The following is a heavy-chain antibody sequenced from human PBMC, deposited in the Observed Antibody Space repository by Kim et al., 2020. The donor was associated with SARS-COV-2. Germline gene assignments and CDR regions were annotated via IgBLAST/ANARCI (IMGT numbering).Heavy chain of an antibody. D-gene: IGHD6-13*01. CDR2: K. J-gene: IGHJ4*02. V-gene: IGHV3-7*04. CDR3: ARLGSSSWNFDY. Sequence: KYYLDYVKGRFTISRDNAKNSLYLQMNSLRAEDTAVYYCARLGSSSWNFDYWGQGTLVTVSS.